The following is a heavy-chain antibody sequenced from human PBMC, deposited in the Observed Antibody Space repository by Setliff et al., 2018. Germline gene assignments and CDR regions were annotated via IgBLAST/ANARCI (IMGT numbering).Heavy chain of an antibody. V-gene: IGHV3-7*01. CDR1: GFTFSSLW. CDR3: ARDGVFYAMDF. CDR2: INQGGSDQ. D-gene: IGHD3-10*01. Sequence: GGSLRLSCSASGFTFSSLWMAWVRQAPGKGLEWVANINQGGSDQFYVDSVRGRFTISRDNAKNSLYLQMNSLRAEDSAVYYCARDGVFYAMDFWGQGTTVTVSS. J-gene: IGHJ6*02.